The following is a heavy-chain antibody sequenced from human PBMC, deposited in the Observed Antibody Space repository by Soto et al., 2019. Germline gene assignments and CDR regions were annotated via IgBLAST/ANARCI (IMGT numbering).Heavy chain of an antibody. CDR3: ARGLYCSGGSCYRRFDP. Sequence: QVQLQQWGAGLLKPSETLSLTCAVYGGSFSGYYWSWIRQPPGKGLEWIGEINHSGSTNYNPSLKSRVTISVDTSKNQFSLKLSSVTAAATAVYYCARGLYCSGGSCYRRFDPWGQGTLVTVSS. CDR1: GGSFSGYY. J-gene: IGHJ5*02. D-gene: IGHD2-15*01. CDR2: INHSGST. V-gene: IGHV4-34*01.